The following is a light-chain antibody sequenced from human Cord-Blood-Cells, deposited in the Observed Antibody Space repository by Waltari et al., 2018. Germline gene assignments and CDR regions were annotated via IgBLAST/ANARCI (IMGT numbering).Light chain of an antibody. J-gene: IGLJ3*02. Sequence: QSALTQPASVSGSPGQSITIPCTGTSSDVGSYNLVPWYQQHPGKAPKLMIYEGSKRPSGVSNRFSGSKSGNTASLTISGLQAEDEADYCCCSYAGSSTWVFGGGTKLTVL. CDR3: CSYAGSSTWV. CDR1: SSDVGSYNL. CDR2: EGS. V-gene: IGLV2-23*01.